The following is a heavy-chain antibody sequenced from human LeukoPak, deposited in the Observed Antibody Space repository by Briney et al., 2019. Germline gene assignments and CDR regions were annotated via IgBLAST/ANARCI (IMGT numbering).Heavy chain of an antibody. CDR2: IRGSGGST. J-gene: IGHJ4*02. Sequence: GGSLRLSCVASGFIVTDKHMSWVRQAPGKGLEWDSGIRGSGGSTNYADFVKGRFTISRDNSKNTLNLQMNSLRAEDTAIYYCAKGGYSGYDRYFDYWGQGTLVTVSS. V-gene: IGHV3-23*01. D-gene: IGHD5-12*01. CDR1: GFIVTDKH. CDR3: AKGGYSGYDRYFDY.